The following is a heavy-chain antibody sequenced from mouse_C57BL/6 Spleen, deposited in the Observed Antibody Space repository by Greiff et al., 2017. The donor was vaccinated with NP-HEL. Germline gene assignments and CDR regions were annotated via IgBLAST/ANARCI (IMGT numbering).Heavy chain of an antibody. CDR1: GYTFTSYW. Sequence: KESCKASGYTFTSYWMHWVKQRPGRGLEWIGRIDPNSGGTKYNEKFKSKATLTVDKPSSTAYMQLSSLTSEDSAVYYCARSGTTVVAHYFDYWGQGTTLTVSS. CDR2: IDPNSGGT. J-gene: IGHJ2*01. V-gene: IGHV1-72*01. D-gene: IGHD1-1*01. CDR3: ARSGTTVVAHYFDY.